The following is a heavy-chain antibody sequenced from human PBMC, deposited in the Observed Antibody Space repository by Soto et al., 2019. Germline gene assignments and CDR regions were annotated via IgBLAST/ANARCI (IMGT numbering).Heavy chain of an antibody. D-gene: IGHD1-1*01. Sequence: QVQLQPWGAGLLKPSETLSLTCAVYGESFSGYYWSWIRQPPGKGLEWIGELNHSGSTKYILSLKSRVTIAVDTPKNQLSLKLRSLTAADTAVYYCARVPCWNASSATFDYWGQGTLVTVSS. CDR2: LNHSGST. J-gene: IGHJ4*02. CDR3: ARVPCWNASSATFDY. CDR1: GESFSGYY. V-gene: IGHV4-34*01.